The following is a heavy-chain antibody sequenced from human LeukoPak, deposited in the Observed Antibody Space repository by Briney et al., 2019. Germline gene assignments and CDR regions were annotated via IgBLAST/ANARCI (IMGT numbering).Heavy chain of an antibody. CDR3: ARDLVGGRSGYYDFWSGYWYNWFDP. J-gene: IGHJ5*02. D-gene: IGHD3-3*01. Sequence: ASVKVSCKASGYTFTGYYMHWVRQAPGQGLEWMGWINPNSGGTNYAQKFQGRVTMTRDTSISTAYMELSRLRSDDTAVYYCARDLVGGRSGYYDFWSGYWYNWFDPWGLGTLVTVSS. V-gene: IGHV1-2*02. CDR2: INPNSGGT. CDR1: GYTFTGYY.